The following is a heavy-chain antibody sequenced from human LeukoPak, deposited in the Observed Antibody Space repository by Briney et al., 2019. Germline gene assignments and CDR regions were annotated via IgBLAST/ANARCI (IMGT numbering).Heavy chain of an antibody. V-gene: IGHV4-59*01. J-gene: IGHJ3*01. Sequence: PSETLPSPALSLVTPSVVTTGAGSGSPQGRDWGGLGISNSGSTNYDPSLKSRVTISLDTSKSQVSLNLSSVTAADTAVYYCARPAERGYSYGLDFWGPGTMVTVSS. CDR2: SNSGST. D-gene: IGHD5-18*01. CDR3: ARPAERGYSYGLDF. CDR1: VTPSVVTT.